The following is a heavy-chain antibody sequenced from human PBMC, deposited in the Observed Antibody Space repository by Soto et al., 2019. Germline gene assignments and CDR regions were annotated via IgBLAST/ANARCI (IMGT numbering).Heavy chain of an antibody. CDR1: GGTFSSYA. Sequence: ASVKVSCKASGGTFSSYAISWVRQAPGQGLEWMGGINAGNGNTKYSQKFQGRVTITRDTSASTAYMELSSLRSEDTAVYYCARGRRKRFDAFDIWGQGTMVTVSS. CDR3: ARGRRKRFDAFDI. V-gene: IGHV1-3*01. CDR2: INAGNGNT. J-gene: IGHJ3*02.